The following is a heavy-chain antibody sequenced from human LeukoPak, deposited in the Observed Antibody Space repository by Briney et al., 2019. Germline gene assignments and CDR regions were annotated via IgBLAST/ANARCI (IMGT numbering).Heavy chain of an antibody. V-gene: IGHV3-21*01. CDR3: AREPSYDSSGYHADAFDI. Sequence: GGSLRLSCAASGFTFSSYSMNWVRQAPGKGLEWVSSISSSSSYIYYADSVKGRFTISRDNAKNSLYLQMNSLRAEDTAVYYCAREPSYDSSGYHADAFDIWGQGTMVTVSS. CDR1: GFTFSSYS. J-gene: IGHJ3*02. CDR2: ISSSSSYI. D-gene: IGHD3-22*01.